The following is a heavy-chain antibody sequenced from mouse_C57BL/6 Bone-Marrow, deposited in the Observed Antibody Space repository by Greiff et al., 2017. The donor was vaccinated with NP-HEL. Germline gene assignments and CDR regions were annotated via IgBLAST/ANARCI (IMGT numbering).Heavy chain of an antibody. Sequence: VKLVESEGGLVQPGSSMKLSCTASGFTFSDYYMAWVRQVPEKGLEWVANINYDGSSTYYLDSLKSRFIISRDNAKNILYLQMSSLKSEDTATYYCARFWFYWYFDVWGTGTTVTVSS. V-gene: IGHV5-16*01. CDR1: GFTFSDYY. CDR2: INYDGSST. J-gene: IGHJ1*03. D-gene: IGHD2-2*01. CDR3: ARFWFYWYFDV.